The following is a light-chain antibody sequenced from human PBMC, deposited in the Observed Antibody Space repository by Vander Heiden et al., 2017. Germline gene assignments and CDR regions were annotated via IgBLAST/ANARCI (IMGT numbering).Light chain of an antibody. CDR2: GAS. J-gene: IGKJ1*01. CDR1: QRVSSTY. Sequence: EIVLTQSPGTLSLSPGERATLSIRASQRVSSTYLAWYQQKPGQAPRLLIYGASSRATGIPDRFSGSGSGTDFTLTISSLEPEDFAVYYCQQYAYSPCTFGQGTKVEIK. V-gene: IGKV3-20*01. CDR3: QQYAYSPCT.